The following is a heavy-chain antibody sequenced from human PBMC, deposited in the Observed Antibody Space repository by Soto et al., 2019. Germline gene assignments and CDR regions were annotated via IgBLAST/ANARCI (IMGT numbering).Heavy chain of an antibody. V-gene: IGHV1-46*01. CDR3: ARDVPSSTAMVTSSWFDP. CDR1: GYTFTSYY. D-gene: IGHD5-18*01. CDR2: INPSGGST. J-gene: IGHJ5*02. Sequence: PSVKVSCKASGYTFTSYYMHWVRQAPGQGLEWMGIINPSGGSTSYAQKFQGRVTMTRDTSTSTVYMELSSLRSEDTAVYYCARDVPSSTAMVTSSWFDPWGQGTLVTVS.